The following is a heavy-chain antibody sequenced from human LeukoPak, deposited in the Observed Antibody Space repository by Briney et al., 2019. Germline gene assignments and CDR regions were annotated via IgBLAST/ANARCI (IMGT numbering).Heavy chain of an antibody. D-gene: IGHD2-15*01. CDR1: EFIFSSYS. CDR3: AREVAEAFDI. CDR2: IGGSSTSI. J-gene: IGHJ3*02. Sequence: GGSLRLSCAASEFIFSSYSMNWVRQAPGKGLEWVSSIGGSSTSIYYAGSVKGRFTISRDNAKNSLYLQMNSLTVEDTAVYYCAREVAEAFDIWGQGTMVTVSS. V-gene: IGHV3-21*01.